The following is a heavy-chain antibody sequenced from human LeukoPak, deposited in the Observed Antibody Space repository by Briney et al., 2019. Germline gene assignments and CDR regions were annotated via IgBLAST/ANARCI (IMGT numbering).Heavy chain of an antibody. D-gene: IGHD4-17*01. CDR3: ARVHVYGDVRHYFDY. CDR2: INHSGST. CDR1: GGSFSGYY. J-gene: IGHJ4*02. V-gene: IGHV4-34*01. Sequence: NPSETLSLTCAVYGGSFSGYYWSWIRQPPGKGLEWIGEINHSGSTNYNPSLKSRVTISVDTSKNQFSLKLSSVTAADTAVYYCARVHVYGDVRHYFDYWGQGTLVTVSS.